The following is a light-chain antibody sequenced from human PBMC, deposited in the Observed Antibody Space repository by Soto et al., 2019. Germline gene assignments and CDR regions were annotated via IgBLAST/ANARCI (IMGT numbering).Light chain of an antibody. J-gene: IGLJ1*01. Sequence: QSALTQPASVSGSPGQSLSISCTGASSDVGRYNLVSWYPQHPGKAPKLMLYEVSKRPSGVSHRFSGSRSGNTASLTISGLQADDEADYYCCSYAGSDGVFGTGTKVTVL. CDR2: EVS. CDR1: SSDVGRYNL. CDR3: CSYAGSDGV. V-gene: IGLV2-23*02.